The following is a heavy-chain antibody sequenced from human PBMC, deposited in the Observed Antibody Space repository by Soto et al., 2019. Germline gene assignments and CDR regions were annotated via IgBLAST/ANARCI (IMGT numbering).Heavy chain of an antibody. CDR2: IYSCGST. V-gene: IGHV3-53*01. CDR1: GFTVSSNY. J-gene: IGHJ4*02. CDR3: ARAYYDSSGYYAH. Sequence: GSLRLPCSASGFTVSSNYMSWVRQAPGKGLEWVSVIYSCGSTYYADSVKGRFTISRDNSKNTLYLQMNSLRAEDTAVYYCARAYYDSSGYYAHWGQGTLVTVYS. D-gene: IGHD3-22*01.